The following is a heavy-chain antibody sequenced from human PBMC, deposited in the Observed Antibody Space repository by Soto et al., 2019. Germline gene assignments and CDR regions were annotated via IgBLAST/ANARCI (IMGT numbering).Heavy chain of an antibody. CDR1: SGSISTYY. V-gene: IGHV4-59*08. Sequence: QVQLQESGPGLVKPSETLSLTCTVSSGSISTYYWSWIRQPPGKGLEWIGYIYFSGSTNYNPSLKSRVTLSVDTSKTQFSLKLSSLPAADTAVYYCARRYGGAVDYWGQGTLVTVSS. CDR3: ARRYGGAVDY. J-gene: IGHJ4*02. CDR2: IYFSGST. D-gene: IGHD3-10*01.